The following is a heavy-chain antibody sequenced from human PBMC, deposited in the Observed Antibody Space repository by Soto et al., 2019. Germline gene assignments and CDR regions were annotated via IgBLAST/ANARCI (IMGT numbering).Heavy chain of an antibody. CDR1: GGIFSTYA. J-gene: IGHJ4*02. CDR3: ARDRGDYGTANYYNRFDS. D-gene: IGHD3-10*01. Sequence: QVQLVQSGAEVTKPGSSVKVSCKASGGIFSTYAISWLRQAPGQGLEWMGGIIPLFGTPNYAQRFQGRVTIAADEPTSTAYMERSRMRSADTAVYYCARDRGDYGTANYYNRFDSWGQGTLATVSS. CDR2: IIPLFGTP. V-gene: IGHV1-69*01.